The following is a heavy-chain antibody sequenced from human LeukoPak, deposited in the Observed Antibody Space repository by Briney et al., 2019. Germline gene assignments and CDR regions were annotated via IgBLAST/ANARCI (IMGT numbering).Heavy chain of an antibody. D-gene: IGHD6-13*01. V-gene: IGHV1-3*01. CDR2: INCGNGKT. CDR1: GYSFNNYA. J-gene: IGHJ4*02. Sequence: ASVKVSCKASGYSFNNYAMQWVRQAPGHRLEWMGWINCGNGKTKYSEKFQGRVTITRDQSATTAYLDLGNLGSEDTAIYYCARSIWYNRQYYFDSWGQGTLVTVSS. CDR3: ARSIWYNRQYYFDS.